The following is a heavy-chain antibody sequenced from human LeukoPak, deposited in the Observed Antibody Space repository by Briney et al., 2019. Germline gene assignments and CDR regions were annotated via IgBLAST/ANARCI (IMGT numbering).Heavy chain of an antibody. CDR1: GFTFSSYA. D-gene: IGHD2-21*02. V-gene: IGHV3-23*01. J-gene: IGHJ6*03. Sequence: AGSLRLSCAAYGFTFSSYAMSWVRQAPGKGLEWVSAISGSGGSTYYADSVKGRFTISRDNSKNTLYLQMNSLRAEDTAVYYCAKVRGSLLFHYYYYMDVWGKGTTVTVSS. CDR2: ISGSGGST. CDR3: AKVRGSLLFHYYYYMDV.